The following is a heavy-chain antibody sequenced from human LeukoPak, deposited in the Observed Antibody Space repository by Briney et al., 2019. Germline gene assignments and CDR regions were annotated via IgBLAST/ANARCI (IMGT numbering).Heavy chain of an antibody. CDR2: IYYSGST. CDR3: ARGYSLDY. D-gene: IGHD5-18*01. Sequence: PSETLSLTCTVSGGSISSYYWSWIRQPPGKGLEWIGYIYYSGSTNYNPSLKSRVTISVDTSKNQFSLKLSSVTAADTAVYYCARGYSLDYWGQGTLVTVSS. V-gene: IGHV4-59*01. J-gene: IGHJ4*02. CDR1: GGSISSYY.